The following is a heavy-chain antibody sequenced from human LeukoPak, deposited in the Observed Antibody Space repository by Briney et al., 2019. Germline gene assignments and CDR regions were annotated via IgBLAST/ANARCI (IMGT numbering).Heavy chain of an antibody. CDR3: ARGARYDIWSGYYPHAFDI. D-gene: IGHD3-3*01. V-gene: IGHV4-39*06. CDR1: GGSISSSSWY. Sequence: SETLSLTCTVSGGSISSSSWYWGRIPQPPGKGLVWIGNIYYSASTYYTPTLKTPVTISGATSKNHFSLKLSSVTAADTAVYYCARGARYDIWSGYYPHAFDICGEGTMVSASS. J-gene: IGHJ3*02. CDR2: IYYSAST.